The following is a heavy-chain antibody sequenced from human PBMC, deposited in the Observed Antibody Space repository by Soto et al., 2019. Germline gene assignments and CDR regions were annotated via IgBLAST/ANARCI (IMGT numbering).Heavy chain of an antibody. Sequence: SETLSLTCTVSGGSISSYYWSWIRQPPGKGLEWIGYIYYSGSTNYNPSLKSRVTISVDTSKNQFSLKLSSETAADTAVYYCARGSTTEKVDSWGQGTLVTVSS. CDR2: IYYSGST. CDR1: GGSISSYY. J-gene: IGHJ4*02. D-gene: IGHD4-17*01. CDR3: ARGSTTEKVDS. V-gene: IGHV4-59*08.